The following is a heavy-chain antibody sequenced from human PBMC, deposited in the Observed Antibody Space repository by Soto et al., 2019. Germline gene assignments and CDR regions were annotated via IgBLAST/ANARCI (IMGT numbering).Heavy chain of an antibody. Sequence: PSETLSLTCTVSGGSISSYYWSWIRQPPGKGLEWIGYIYYSGITNYNPSLKSRVTISVDTSKNQFSLKLSSVTAADTAVDYCARDQRGMDVWGQGTTVTVSS. CDR3: ARDQRGMDV. D-gene: IGHD6-25*01. V-gene: IGHV4-59*01. CDR2: IYYSGIT. J-gene: IGHJ6*02. CDR1: GGSISSYY.